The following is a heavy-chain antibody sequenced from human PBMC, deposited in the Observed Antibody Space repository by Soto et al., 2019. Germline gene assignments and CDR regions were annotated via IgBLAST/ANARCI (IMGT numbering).Heavy chain of an antibody. CDR2: IHYSGST. CDR3: SITKDETLYFVF. V-gene: IGHV4-39*01. CDR1: GDSISITSYY. J-gene: IGHJ4*02. D-gene: IGHD2-15*01. Sequence: SETLSLTCTVSGDSISITSYYWGWVRQPPGKGLEWIGSIHYSGSTHYNPSLQSRVTISGDASKKQFSLKLRSVTAADTAVYYCSITKDETLYFVFWGQGTLVTVSS.